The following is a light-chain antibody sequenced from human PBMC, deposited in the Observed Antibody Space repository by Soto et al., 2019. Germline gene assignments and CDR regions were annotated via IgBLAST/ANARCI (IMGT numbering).Light chain of an antibody. J-gene: IGLJ1*01. CDR3: YSAADNAYV. CDR2: KDS. V-gene: IGLV3-27*01. Sequence: SYELTQPSSVSVSPGQTARITCSGDILAKKYARWFQQKPGQAPMLVIYKDSERPSGIPERFSGSSSGTTVTLTISGAQVEDEADYYCYSAADNAYVFGTGTKVTVL. CDR1: ILAKKY.